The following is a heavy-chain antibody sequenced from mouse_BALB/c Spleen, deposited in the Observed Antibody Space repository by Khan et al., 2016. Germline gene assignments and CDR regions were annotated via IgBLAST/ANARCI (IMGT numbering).Heavy chain of an antibody. D-gene: IGHD1-1*01. CDR2: INTSTGEA. CDR1: GYTFTNYG. J-gene: IGHJ3*01. CDR3: ARDHGSSYGWFSY. V-gene: IGHV9-1*02. Sequence: QIQLVQSGPELKKPGETVKISCKASGYTFTNYGMNWVKQAPGKGLKWMGWINTSTGEAAYSDVFKGRFAFSLETSASTAYLQINNLKNEDMATYFCARDHGSSYGWFSYWGQGTLVTVSA.